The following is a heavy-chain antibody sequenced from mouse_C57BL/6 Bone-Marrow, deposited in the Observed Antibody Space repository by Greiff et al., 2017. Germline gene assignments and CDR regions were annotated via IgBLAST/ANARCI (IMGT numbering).Heavy chain of an antibody. CDR3: ARRLRPPYYYAMDY. CDR1: GYTFTSYG. J-gene: IGHJ4*01. CDR2: IYPRSGNT. D-gene: IGHD3-2*02. Sequence: QVQLKQSGAELARPGASVKLSCKASGYTFTSYGISWVKQRTGQGLEWIGEIYPRSGNTYYNEKFKGKATLTADKSSSTAYMELRSLTSEDSAVYFCARRLRPPYYYAMDYWGQGTSVTVSS. V-gene: IGHV1-81*01.